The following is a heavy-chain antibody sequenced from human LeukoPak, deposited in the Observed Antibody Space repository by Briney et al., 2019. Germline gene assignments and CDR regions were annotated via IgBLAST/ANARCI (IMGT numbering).Heavy chain of an antibody. Sequence: GGSLRLSCAASGFTFSNYWMGWVRQARGKGLEWVVNINEDGSEKYYVDSVKGRFTNSRDNAKKSLYLQMNSLRADDTAVYYCGRVDLRTFHHNYYMDVWGKGTTVTVSS. D-gene: IGHD1-14*01. CDR1: GFTFSNYW. J-gene: IGHJ6*03. V-gene: IGHV3-7*01. CDR2: INEDGSEK. CDR3: GRVDLRTFHHNYYMDV.